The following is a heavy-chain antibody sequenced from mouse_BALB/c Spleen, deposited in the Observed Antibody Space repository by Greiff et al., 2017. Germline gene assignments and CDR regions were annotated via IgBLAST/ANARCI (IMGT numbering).Heavy chain of an antibody. CDR3: ARWGGTQFAY. V-gene: IGHV5-17*02. Sequence: DVMLVESGGGLVQPGGSRKLSCAASGFTFSSFGMHWVRQAPEKGLEWVAYISSGSSTIYYADTVKGRFTISRDNPKNTLFLQMTSLRSEDTAMYYCARWGGTQFAYWGQGTLVTVSA. D-gene: IGHD2-14*01. CDR1: GFTFSSFG. J-gene: IGHJ3*01. CDR2: ISSGSSTI.